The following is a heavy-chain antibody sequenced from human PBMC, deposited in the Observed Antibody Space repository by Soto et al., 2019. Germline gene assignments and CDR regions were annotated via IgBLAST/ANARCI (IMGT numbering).Heavy chain of an antibody. CDR2: VYYTGST. Sequence: LSLTCTASGGSISNFYWSWIRQPPGKGLEWIGYVYYTGSTSYNPSLKRRVTFSADSSRGQFSLRLNSVTAADTAVYYCARTVLGPDLLADSFVDYYYYMDVWGQGTTVTVS. D-gene: IGHD3-9*01. V-gene: IGHV4-59*08. CDR3: ARTVLGPDLLADSFVDYYYYMDV. J-gene: IGHJ6*03. CDR1: GGSISNFY.